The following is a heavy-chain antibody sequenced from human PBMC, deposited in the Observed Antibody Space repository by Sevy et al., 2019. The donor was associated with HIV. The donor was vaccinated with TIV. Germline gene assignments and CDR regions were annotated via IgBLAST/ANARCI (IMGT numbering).Heavy chain of an antibody. CDR1: GFTVSSNY. V-gene: IGHV3-53*01. J-gene: IGHJ6*03. CDR3: ARAGGGGGYCSGGSCYGAYYYYYMDV. CDR2: IYSGGST. D-gene: IGHD2-15*01. Sequence: GGSLRLSCAASGFTVSSNYMSWVRQAPGKGLEWVSVIYSGGSTYYADSVKGRFTISRDNSKNTLYLQMNSLRAEDTAVYYSARAGGGGGYCSGGSCYGAYYYYYMDVWGKGTTVTVSS.